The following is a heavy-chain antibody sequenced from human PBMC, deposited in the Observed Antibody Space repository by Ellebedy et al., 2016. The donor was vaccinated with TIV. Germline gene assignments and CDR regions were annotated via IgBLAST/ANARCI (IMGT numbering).Heavy chain of an antibody. CDR3: ARAALIWFGEANWFDP. V-gene: IGHV4-59*01. CDR2: IYYSGNT. J-gene: IGHJ5*02. Sequence: SETLSLTCTVSGESISSYYWSWIRQPPGKGLEWIGYIYYSGNTNYNPSLKSRVTISVDTSKNQFSLKLSSVTPADTAVYYCARAALIWFGEANWFDPWGQGTLVTVSS. D-gene: IGHD3-10*01. CDR1: GESISSYY.